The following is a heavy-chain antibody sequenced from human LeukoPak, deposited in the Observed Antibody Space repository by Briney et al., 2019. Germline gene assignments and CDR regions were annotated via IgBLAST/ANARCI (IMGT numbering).Heavy chain of an antibody. Sequence: GGSLRLSCAASGFTFSSYAMSWVRQAPGKGLEWVSYISSSGNIVYYTDSVKGRFTISRGSAKNSLFLQMNSLRAEDTAVYFCASFQWLRYFDFWGQGTLVTVSS. D-gene: IGHD5-12*01. V-gene: IGHV3-48*04. J-gene: IGHJ4*02. CDR3: ASFQWLRYFDF. CDR1: GFTFSSYA. CDR2: ISSSGNIV.